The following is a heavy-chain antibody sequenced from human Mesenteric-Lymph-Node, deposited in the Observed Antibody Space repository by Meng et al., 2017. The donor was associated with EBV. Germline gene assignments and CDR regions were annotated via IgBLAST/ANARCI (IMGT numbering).Heavy chain of an antibody. V-gene: IGHV4-34*01. CDR3: ARKEQQLVHYFDY. CDR1: GGSFSGYY. Sequence: QGQLQQWGGGLLKPSETLSLTCAVYGGSFSGYYWSWIRQPPGKGLEWIGEINHSGSTNYNPSLKSRVTISVDTSKNQFSLKLSSVTAADTAVYYCARKEQQLVHYFDYWGQGTLVTVSS. J-gene: IGHJ4*02. CDR2: INHSGST. D-gene: IGHD6-13*01.